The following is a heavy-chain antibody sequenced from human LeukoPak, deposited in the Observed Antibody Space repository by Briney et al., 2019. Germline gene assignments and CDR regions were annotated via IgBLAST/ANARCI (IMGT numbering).Heavy chain of an antibody. V-gene: IGHV1-8*01. J-gene: IGHJ6*03. CDR1: GYTFTSYD. CDR3: ARASKYYYYMDV. Sequence: ASVKVSCKASGYTFTSYDINWVRQATGQGLEWMGWMNPNSGNTGYAQKFQGRVTMTRNTSISTAYMELSSLRSEDTAVYYCARASKYYYYMDVWGKGTTVTVSS. CDR2: MNPNSGNT.